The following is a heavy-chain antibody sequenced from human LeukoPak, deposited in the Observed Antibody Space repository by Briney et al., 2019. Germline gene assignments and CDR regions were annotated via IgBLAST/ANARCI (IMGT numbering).Heavy chain of an antibody. J-gene: IGHJ6*02. CDR1: GGSISSSNW. Sequence: SETLSLTCAVSGGSISSSNWWSWVRQPPGKGLEWSGEIYHSGSTNYNPSLKSRVTISVDKSKNQFSLKLSSVTAADTAVYYCARDEKYYGSGSPDYYYYGMDVWGQGTTVTVSS. CDR2: IYHSGST. CDR3: ARDEKYYGSGSPDYYYYGMDV. D-gene: IGHD3-10*01. V-gene: IGHV4-4*02.